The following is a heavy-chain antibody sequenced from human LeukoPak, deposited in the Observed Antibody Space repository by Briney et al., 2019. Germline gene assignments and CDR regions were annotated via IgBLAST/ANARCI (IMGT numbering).Heavy chain of an antibody. CDR3: ATGRATNMY. CDR2: LKGDGSER. V-gene: IGHV3-7*01. J-gene: IGHJ4*02. D-gene: IGHD1-26*01. CDR1: GFTSYSDY. Sequence: QTGGSLRLSCAVSGFTSYSDYMSWVRQAPGRGLEWVASLKGDGSERTYVDSVKGRFSISRDSAKDSLYLQMNGLGAEDTAVYYCATGRATNMYWGQGVLVTVSS.